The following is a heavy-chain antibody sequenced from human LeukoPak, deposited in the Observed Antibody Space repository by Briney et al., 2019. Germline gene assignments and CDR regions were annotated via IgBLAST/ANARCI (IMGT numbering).Heavy chain of an antibody. J-gene: IGHJ3*02. CDR1: GGSISSYY. V-gene: IGHV4-59*01. Sequence: SETLSLTCTVSGGSISSYYWSWIRQPPGKGLEWIGYIYYSGSTNYNPSLKSRVTISVDTSKNQFSLKLSSVTAADTAVYYCARVLAEMAAVWRDDVFDIWGQGTMVTVSS. D-gene: IGHD5-24*01. CDR2: IYYSGST. CDR3: ARVLAEMAAVWRDDVFDI.